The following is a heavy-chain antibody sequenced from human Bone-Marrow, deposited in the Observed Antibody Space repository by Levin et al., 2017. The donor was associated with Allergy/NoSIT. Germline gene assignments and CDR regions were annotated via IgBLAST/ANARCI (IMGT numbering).Heavy chain of an antibody. J-gene: IGHJ4*02. Sequence: AASVKVSCKASGGTFSSYAISWVRQAPGQGLEWMGGIIPIFGTANYAQKFQGRVTITADESTSTAYMELSSLRSEDTAVYYCARTYDYSNPPDHWGQGTLVTVSS. CDR1: GGTFSSYA. CDR3: ARTYDYSNPPDH. CDR2: IIPIFGTA. D-gene: IGHD4-11*01. V-gene: IGHV1-69*13.